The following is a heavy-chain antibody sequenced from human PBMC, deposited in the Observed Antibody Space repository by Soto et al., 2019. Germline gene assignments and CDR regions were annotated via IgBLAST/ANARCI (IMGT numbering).Heavy chain of an antibody. Sequence: GGSLRLSCAASGFTFSDYYMSWIRQAPGKGLEWVSYISSSGSTIYYADSVKGRFTISRDNAKNSLYLQMTSLRAEDTAVYYCARDLLVGVCSSTSCYDNWFDPWGQGTLVTVSS. D-gene: IGHD2-2*01. CDR1: GFTFSDYY. J-gene: IGHJ5*02. CDR3: ARDLLVGVCSSTSCYDNWFDP. CDR2: ISSSGSTI. V-gene: IGHV3-11*01.